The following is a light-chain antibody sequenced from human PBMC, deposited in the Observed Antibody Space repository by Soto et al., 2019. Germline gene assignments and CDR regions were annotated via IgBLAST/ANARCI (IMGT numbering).Light chain of an antibody. CDR3: QQSYSTPWT. V-gene: IGKV1-39*01. CDR2: AAS. J-gene: IGKJ1*01. CDR1: QSINSY. Sequence: DIQMTQSPSSLSASVGDRVTITCRASQSINSYLNWYHQKPGKAPKLLIYAASDLQIGVPSRFSGSGSGTDFTLSITSLQPEDFATHYCQQSYSTPWTFGQGTKVEIK.